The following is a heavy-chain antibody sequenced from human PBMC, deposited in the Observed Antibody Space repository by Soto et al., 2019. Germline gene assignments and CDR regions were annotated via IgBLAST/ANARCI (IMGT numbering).Heavy chain of an antibody. J-gene: IGHJ4*02. CDR3: ARDPGPNYYDSSGYYTLDY. D-gene: IGHD3-22*01. V-gene: IGHV1-2*02. Sequence: ASVKVSCKASGYTFTGYYMHWVRQAPGQGLEWMGWINPNSGGTNYAQKFQGRVTMTRDTSISTAYMELSRLRSDDTAVYYCARDPGPNYYDSSGYYTLDYWGQGTLVTVSS. CDR2: INPNSGGT. CDR1: GYTFTGYY.